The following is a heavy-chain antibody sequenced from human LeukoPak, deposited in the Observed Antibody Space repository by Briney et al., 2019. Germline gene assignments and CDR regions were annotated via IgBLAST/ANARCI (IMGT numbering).Heavy chain of an antibody. D-gene: IGHD6-13*01. J-gene: IGHJ4*02. CDR2: INPNGGST. CDR3: ARVFAAAGTGAIGY. CDR1: GYTFTSYY. Sequence: ASVKVSCKASGYTFTSYYIHWVRQAPGQGLEWMGIINPNGGSTSYAQQFQGRVTMTRDTSTSTVYMELSSLRSEDTAVYYCARVFAAAGTGAIGYWGQGTLVTVSS. V-gene: IGHV1-46*01.